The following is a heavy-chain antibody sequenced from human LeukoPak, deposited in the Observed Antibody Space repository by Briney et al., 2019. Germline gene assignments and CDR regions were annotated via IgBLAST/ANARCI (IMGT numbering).Heavy chain of an antibody. V-gene: IGHV4-59*01. Sequence: SETLSLTCTVSGGSIGSYFWSWLRQPPGKGPEWIGYIYYTGGTTYNPSLKSRVTISVDTSKNQFSLKVTSVTAADTAMYYCASAIAAAATYAFDIWGQGTMVSVSA. CDR1: GGSIGSYF. D-gene: IGHD6-25*01. CDR3: ASAIAAAATYAFDI. CDR2: IYYTGGT. J-gene: IGHJ3*02.